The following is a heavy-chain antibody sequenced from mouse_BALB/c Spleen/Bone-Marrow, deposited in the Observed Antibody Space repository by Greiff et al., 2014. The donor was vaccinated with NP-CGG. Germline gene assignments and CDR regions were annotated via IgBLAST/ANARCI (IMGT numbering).Heavy chain of an antibody. V-gene: IGHV1-20*02. CDR2: INPYNSDS. Sequence: VQLQQPGPEMVKPGASVKISCKASGYSFIGYFINWVMQSHGKSIEWIGRINPYNSDSVYNQKFRGKATLTVDKSSSTADMELRNLSSGDSAVYYYSRGGDYWGQGTTLTVSS. J-gene: IGHJ2*01. CDR3: SRGGDY. CDR1: GYSFIGYF.